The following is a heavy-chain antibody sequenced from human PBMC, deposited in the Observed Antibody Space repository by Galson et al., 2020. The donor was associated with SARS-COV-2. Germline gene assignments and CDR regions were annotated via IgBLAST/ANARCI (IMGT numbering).Heavy chain of an antibody. J-gene: IGHJ3*02. V-gene: IGHV1-3*04. CDR2: INTGNGNP. CDR1: GYTFSNYA. CDR3: ARRVVEAVVFDI. Sequence: ASVKVSCKASGYTFSNYAIHWVRQAPGQRLEWMGWINTGNGNPKYSQKFQGRVTMTRDTSASTAYMELSSLTSEDTAVYYCARRVVEAVVFDIWGQGTIVTVSS. D-gene: IGHD3-22*01.